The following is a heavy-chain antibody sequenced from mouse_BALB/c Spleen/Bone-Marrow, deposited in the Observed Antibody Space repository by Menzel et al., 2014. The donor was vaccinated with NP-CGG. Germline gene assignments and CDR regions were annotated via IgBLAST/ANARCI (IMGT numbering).Heavy chain of an antibody. CDR3: ARHRYYAMDY. CDR2: IWSDGST. J-gene: IGHJ4*01. Sequence: VRLVESGPGLVAPSQSLSITYTISGFSLTNYGVHWVRQPPGKGLEWLVVIWSDGSTTYNSALKSRLSISKDNSKSQVFLKMNSLQTDDTAMYYCARHRYYAMDYWGQGTSVTVSS. V-gene: IGHV2-6-1*01. CDR1: GFSLTNYG.